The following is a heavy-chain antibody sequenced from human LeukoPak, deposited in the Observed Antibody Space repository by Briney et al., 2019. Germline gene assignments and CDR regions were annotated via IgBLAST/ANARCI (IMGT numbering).Heavy chain of an antibody. D-gene: IGHD1-1*01. V-gene: IGHV3-7*01. J-gene: IGHJ4*01. Sequence: GGSLRLPCAASGFTFSRYWMSWVRQAPGKGLEWVGNINQDGSARYHVDSVRSRFTISRDNDRNALFLQMDSLWAEDTAVYYCATMGLEPLPYYFDYWGHGTLVTVSS. CDR3: ATMGLEPLPYYFDY. CDR1: GFTFSRYW. CDR2: INQDGSAR.